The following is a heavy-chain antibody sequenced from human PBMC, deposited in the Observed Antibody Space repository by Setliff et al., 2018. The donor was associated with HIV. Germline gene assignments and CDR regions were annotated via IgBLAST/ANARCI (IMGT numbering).Heavy chain of an antibody. CDR3: ARQWRDQYSSGVSTEYFQH. J-gene: IGHJ1*01. CDR2: IYHSGST. CDR1: AYSISSGYY. Sequence: KTSETLSLTCAVSAYSISSGYYWGWIRQPPGKGLEWIGSIYHSGSTYYSPSLMSRVTISVDTSKNQFSLKLRSVTAADTAVYYCARQWRDQYSSGVSTEYFQHWGLGTLVTVSS. V-gene: IGHV4-38-2*01. D-gene: IGHD3-22*01.